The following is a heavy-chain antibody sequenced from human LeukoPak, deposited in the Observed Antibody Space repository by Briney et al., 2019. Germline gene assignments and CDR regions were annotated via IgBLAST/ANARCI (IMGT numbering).Heavy chain of an antibody. CDR2: IRIDGDT. CDR3: ARDARVGDPFDY. D-gene: IGHD4-17*01. Sequence: GGSLRLSCAASGFTFSNYWMHWVRQAPGKGLVWVSRIRIDGDTSYADSVRGRFTISRDNSKNTLYLQMNSLGVEDTAVYYCARDARVGDPFDYWGQGTLVTVSS. CDR1: GFTFSNYW. J-gene: IGHJ4*02. V-gene: IGHV3-74*01.